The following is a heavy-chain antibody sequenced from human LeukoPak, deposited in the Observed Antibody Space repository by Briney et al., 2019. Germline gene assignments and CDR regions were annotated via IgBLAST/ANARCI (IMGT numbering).Heavy chain of an antibody. J-gene: IGHJ4*02. D-gene: IGHD3-16*02. V-gene: IGHV1-18*01. CDR2: TSAFNGET. Sequence: ASVKVSCKTYGYTFTSHGISWVRQAPGQGLEWMGWTSAFNGETHYAQNLQGRVTMTTDTSTSTAYMELRSLRSDDTAVYYCARDPSNTSGRYTYFDYWGQGTLVTVSS. CDR1: GYTFTSHG. CDR3: ARDPSNTSGRYTYFDY.